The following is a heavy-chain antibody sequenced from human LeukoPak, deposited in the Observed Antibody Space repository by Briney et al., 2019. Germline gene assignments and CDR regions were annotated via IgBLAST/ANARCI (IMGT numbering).Heavy chain of an antibody. J-gene: IGHJ4*02. CDR2: ISAYNGNT. V-gene: IGHV1-18*01. CDR1: GYTFTSYG. D-gene: IGHD2-2*01. CDR3: ASHCSSTSCTGY. Sequence: ASVKVSCKASGYTFTSYGISWVRQAPGQGLEWMGWISAYNGNTNYAQKLQGRVTMTTDTSTSTAYMELSSLRSEDTAVYYCASHCSSTSCTGYWGQGTLVTVSS.